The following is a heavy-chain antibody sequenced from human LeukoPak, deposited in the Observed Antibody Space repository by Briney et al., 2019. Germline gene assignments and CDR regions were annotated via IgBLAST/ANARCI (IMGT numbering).Heavy chain of an antibody. V-gene: IGHV1-8*01. Sequence: ASVKVSCKASGYTFTSYDINWVRQATGQGLEWMGWMNPNSGNTGYAQKIQGRVTMTRNTSISTAYMELSSLRSEDTAVYYCARMAGGSSGWSNWGQGTLVTVSS. J-gene: IGHJ4*02. D-gene: IGHD6-19*01. CDR1: GYTFTSYD. CDR3: ARMAGGSSGWSN. CDR2: MNPNSGNT.